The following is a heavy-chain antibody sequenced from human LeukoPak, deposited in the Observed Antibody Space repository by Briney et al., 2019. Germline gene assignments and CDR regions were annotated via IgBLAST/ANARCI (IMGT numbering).Heavy chain of an antibody. CDR3: AAGNVDTAFFFDY. CDR2: FDPEDGET. Sequence: ASVKVSCKVSGYTLTELSMHWVRQAPGQGLQWMGGFDPEDGETIYAPKFQGRVTMTEDTSTDTAYTELRSLRSEDTALYYGAAGNVDTAFFFDYWGQGTLVTVSS. CDR1: GYTLTELS. V-gene: IGHV1-24*01. D-gene: IGHD5-18*01. J-gene: IGHJ4*02.